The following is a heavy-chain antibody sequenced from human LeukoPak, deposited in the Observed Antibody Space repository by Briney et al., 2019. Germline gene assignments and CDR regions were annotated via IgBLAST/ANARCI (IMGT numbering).Heavy chain of an antibody. D-gene: IGHD2-15*01. V-gene: IGHV3-48*03. CDR3: AREVNEDPDGLDI. CDR1: GFTFSSYA. Sequence: GGSLRLSCAASGFTFSSYAMSWVRQAPGKGLEWVSYISRSGSLIYCADSVKGRFTISRDNTKNSLYLQMNTLRAEDTALYYCAREVNEDPDGLDIWGRGTMVTVSS. J-gene: IGHJ3*02. CDR2: ISRSGSLI.